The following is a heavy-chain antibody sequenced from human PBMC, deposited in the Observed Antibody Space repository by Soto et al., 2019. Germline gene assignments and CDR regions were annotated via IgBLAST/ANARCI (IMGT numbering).Heavy chain of an antibody. CDR1: GYIFTSYW. CDR2: IYPGDSDT. CDR3: ASAYCSGGSCYFGY. V-gene: IGHV5-51*01. Sequence: GESLKISCKGSGYIFTSYWIGWVRQMPGKGLEWRGIIYPGDSDTRYSPFVQGQATISADKSISPAYLQWSSLKASDTAMYYCASAYCSGGSCYFGYWGQGTLVTVSS. D-gene: IGHD2-15*01. J-gene: IGHJ4*02.